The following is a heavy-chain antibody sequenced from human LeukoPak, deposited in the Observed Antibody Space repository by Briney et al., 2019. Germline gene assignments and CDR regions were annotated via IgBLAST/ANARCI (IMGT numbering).Heavy chain of an antibody. Sequence: GGSLKLSCAASGFTFSSYAMSWVRQAPGKGLEWVSAISGSGGSTYYADSVKGRFTISRDNAKNSLYLQMNSLRAEDTAVYYCARVGLDAFDIWGQGTMVTVSS. V-gene: IGHV3-23*01. D-gene: IGHD2-15*01. CDR1: GFTFSSYA. J-gene: IGHJ3*02. CDR2: ISGSGGST. CDR3: ARVGLDAFDI.